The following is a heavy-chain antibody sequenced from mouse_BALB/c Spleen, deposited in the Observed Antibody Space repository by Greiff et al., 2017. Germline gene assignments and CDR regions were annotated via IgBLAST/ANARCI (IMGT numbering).Heavy chain of an antibody. CDR3: ASLYYGNPYYAMDY. CDR1: GFSLTSYG. J-gene: IGHJ4*01. V-gene: IGHV2-2*02. CDR2: IWSGGST. D-gene: IGHD2-1*01. Sequence: VQLQQSGPGLVQPSQSLSITCTVSGFSLTSYGVHWVRQSPGKGLEWLGVIWSGGSTDYNAAFISRLSISKDNSKSQVFFKMNSLQANDTAIYYWASLYYGNPYYAMDYWGQGTSVTVSS.